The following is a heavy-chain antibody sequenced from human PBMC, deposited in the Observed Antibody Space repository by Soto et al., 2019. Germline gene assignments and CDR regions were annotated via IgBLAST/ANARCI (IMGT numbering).Heavy chain of an antibody. V-gene: IGHV1-2*02. CDR2: IDPDTGGT. Sequence: ASVKVSCKASGYAFIGYYIHWVRQAPGQGLEWMGWIDPDTGGTNYAQKFPGRVTMTSDTSINTASMGLSGLRSDDSAIYYCARDYLGGPIRPYFYYGMDVWVQGTTVTVSS. CDR3: ARDYLGGPIRPYFYYGMDV. CDR1: GYAFIGYY. J-gene: IGHJ6*02. D-gene: IGHD1-26*01.